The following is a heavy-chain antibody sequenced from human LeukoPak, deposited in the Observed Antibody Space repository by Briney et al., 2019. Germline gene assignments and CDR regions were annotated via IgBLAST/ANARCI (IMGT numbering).Heavy chain of an antibody. CDR1: SRSLSSYY. Sequence: ETLSLTCTLSSRSLSSYYWSWVRQAPGKGREWVSYISSSSSTIYYADSVKGRFTISRDNAKNSLYLQMNSLRDEDTAVYYCASEGLYFSNYFDYWGQGTLVTVSS. D-gene: IGHD2-8*01. V-gene: IGHV3-48*02. CDR2: ISSSSSTI. CDR3: ASEGLYFSNYFDY. J-gene: IGHJ4*02.